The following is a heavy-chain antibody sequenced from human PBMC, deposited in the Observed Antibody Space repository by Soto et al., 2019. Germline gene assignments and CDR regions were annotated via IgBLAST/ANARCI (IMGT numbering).Heavy chain of an antibody. CDR3: ARGDFMITFGGVIVS. Sequence: SETLSLTCTVSGGSVSSGSYYWSWIRQPPGKGLEWIGYIYYSGSTNYNPSLKSRVTISVDTSKNQFSLKLSSVTAADTAVYYCARGDFMITFGGVIVSWGQGTLVTVS. D-gene: IGHD3-16*02. V-gene: IGHV4-61*01. J-gene: IGHJ4*02. CDR1: GGSVSSGSYY. CDR2: IYYSGST.